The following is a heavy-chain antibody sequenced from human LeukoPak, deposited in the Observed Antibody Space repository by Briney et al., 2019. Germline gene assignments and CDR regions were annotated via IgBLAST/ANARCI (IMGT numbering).Heavy chain of an antibody. Sequence: SETLSLTCTVSGGSISSYYWSWIRQPPGKGLEWIGYIYTSGGTNYNPSLKSRVTISVDMSKNQFSLKLSSVTAADTAVYYCVRDYYDSSGHDAFDIWGQGTMVTVSS. V-gene: IGHV4-4*08. D-gene: IGHD3-22*01. CDR3: VRDYYDSSGHDAFDI. CDR2: IYTSGGT. J-gene: IGHJ3*02. CDR1: GGSISSYY.